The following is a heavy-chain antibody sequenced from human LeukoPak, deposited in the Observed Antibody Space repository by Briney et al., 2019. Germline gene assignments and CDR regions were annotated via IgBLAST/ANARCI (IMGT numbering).Heavy chain of an antibody. Sequence: GGSLRLSCAASGFTFSSYAMHWVRQAPGKGLEWVAVISYDGSNKYYADSVKGRFTISRDNSKNTLYLQMNSLRAEDTAVYYCARDRDVAAALNFDYWGQGTLVTVSS. V-gene: IGHV3-30-3*01. CDR2: ISYDGSNK. J-gene: IGHJ4*02. CDR3: ARDRDVAAALNFDY. CDR1: GFTFSSYA. D-gene: IGHD6-13*01.